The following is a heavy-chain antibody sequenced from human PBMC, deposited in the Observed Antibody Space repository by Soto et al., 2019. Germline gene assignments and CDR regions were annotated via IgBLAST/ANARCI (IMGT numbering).Heavy chain of an antibody. Sequence: SETLSLTCTVSGGSISPYYWSWVRQPPGKGLEWIAFIFYSGSTNYNPSLKSRVTISVDTSKNQFSLKLTSVTAADTAVYYCARHSSQNFDWLQYWGQGTLVTASS. CDR1: GGSISPYY. D-gene: IGHD3-9*01. CDR2: IFYSGST. J-gene: IGHJ4*02. CDR3: ARHSSQNFDWLQY. V-gene: IGHV4-59*08.